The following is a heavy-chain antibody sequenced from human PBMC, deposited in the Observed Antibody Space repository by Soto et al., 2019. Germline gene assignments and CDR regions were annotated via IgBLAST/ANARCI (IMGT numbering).Heavy chain of an antibody. V-gene: IGHV1-8*01. CDR3: ASPERNYYDSSGYQTHYYGMDV. Sequence: ASVKVSCKASGYTFTSYDINWMRQATGQGLEWMGRMIAIRGNTNYAQKLQGRVTISADDSTSTAYMELGSLRSEDTAVYYCASPERNYYDSSGYQTHYYGMDVWGQGTTVTVSS. D-gene: IGHD3-22*01. J-gene: IGHJ6*02. CDR2: MIAIRGNT. CDR1: GYTFTSYD.